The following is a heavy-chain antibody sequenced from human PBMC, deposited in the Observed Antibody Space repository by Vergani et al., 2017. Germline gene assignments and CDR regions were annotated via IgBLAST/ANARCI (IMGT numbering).Heavy chain of an antibody. CDR2: FDPEDGET. CDR3: ARDSHGESSYYYYYYGMDV. CDR1: GYTLTELS. Sequence: QVQLVQSGAEVKKPGASVKVSCKVSGYTLTELSMHWVRQAPGKGLEWMGGFDPEDGETIYAQKFQGRVTMTEDTSTDTAYMELSSLRAEDTAVYYCARDSHGESSYYYYYYGMDVWGQGTTVTVSS. D-gene: IGHD4-17*01. V-gene: IGHV1-24*01. J-gene: IGHJ6*02.